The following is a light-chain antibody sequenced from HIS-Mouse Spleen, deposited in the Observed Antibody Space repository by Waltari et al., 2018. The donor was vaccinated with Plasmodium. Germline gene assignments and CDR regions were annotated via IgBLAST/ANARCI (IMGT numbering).Light chain of an antibody. CDR1: VLANKY. CDR2: KDS. J-gene: IGLJ3*02. CDR3: YSAADNNLV. Sequence: SSELTQPSSVSVSPGQTARITCSGAVLANKYARWFQQKPGQAPVLVIYKDSERPSGIPERFSGSSSGTTVTLTISGAQVEDEADYYCYSAADNNLVFGGGTKLTVL. V-gene: IGLV3-27*01.